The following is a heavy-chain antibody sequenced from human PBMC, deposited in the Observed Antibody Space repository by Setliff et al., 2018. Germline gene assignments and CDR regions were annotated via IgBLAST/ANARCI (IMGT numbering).Heavy chain of an antibody. Sequence: PGGSLRLSCTASGLSYINDWVSWVRQAPGKGLEWLASINPHGSEKYYADSVKGRFTTSRDNSKNTIYLQMNNLGVDDTAIYYCVRRVAGKGWFDPWGQGTLVTVS. D-gene: IGHD2-15*01. CDR1: GLSYINDW. V-gene: IGHV3-7*03. J-gene: IGHJ5*02. CDR2: INPHGSEK. CDR3: VRRVAGKGWFDP.